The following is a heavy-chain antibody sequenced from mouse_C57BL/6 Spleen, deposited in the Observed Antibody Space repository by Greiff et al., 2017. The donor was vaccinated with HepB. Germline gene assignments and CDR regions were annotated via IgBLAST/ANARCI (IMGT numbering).Heavy chain of an antibody. J-gene: IGHJ4*01. CDR1: GYTFTSYW. Sequence: QVQLKQPGAELVKPGASVKMSCKASGYTFTSYWITWVKQRPGQGLEWIGDIYPGSGSTNYNEKFKSKATLTVDTSSSTAYMQLSSLTSEDSAVYYCARGPPTYDYDEGYAMDYWGQGTSVTVSS. CDR2: IYPGSGST. V-gene: IGHV1-55*01. D-gene: IGHD2-4*01. CDR3: ARGPPTYDYDEGYAMDY.